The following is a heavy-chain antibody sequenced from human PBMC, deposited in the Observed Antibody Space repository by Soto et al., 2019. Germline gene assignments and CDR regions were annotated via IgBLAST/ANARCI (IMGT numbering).Heavy chain of an antibody. V-gene: IGHV4-39*01. D-gene: IGHD1-20*01. Sequence: SETLSLTCAVSGASISGSYYYWAWLRQSPGKGPEWIGSVFYTGFTSYNPSLESRVSVSVDTSKSQFSLKVSAVTAADTAVYYCATSQKGYNWNYFDHWGQGALVTVSS. J-gene: IGHJ4*02. CDR2: VFYTGFT. CDR3: ATSQKGYNWNYFDH. CDR1: GASISGSYYY.